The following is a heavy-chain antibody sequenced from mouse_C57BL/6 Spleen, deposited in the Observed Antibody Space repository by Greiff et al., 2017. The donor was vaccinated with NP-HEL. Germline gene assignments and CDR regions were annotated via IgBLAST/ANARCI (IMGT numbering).Heavy chain of an antibody. V-gene: IGHV5-4*01. J-gene: IGHJ4*01. Sequence: EVKVVESGGGLVKPGGSLKLSCAASGFTFSSYAMSWVRQTPEKRLEWVATISDGGSYTYYPDNVKGRFTISRDNAKNNLYLQMSHLKSEDTAMYYCARDLITRYYAMDYWGQGTSVTVSS. D-gene: IGHD2-4*01. CDR1: GFTFSSYA. CDR2: ISDGGSYT. CDR3: ARDLITRYYAMDY.